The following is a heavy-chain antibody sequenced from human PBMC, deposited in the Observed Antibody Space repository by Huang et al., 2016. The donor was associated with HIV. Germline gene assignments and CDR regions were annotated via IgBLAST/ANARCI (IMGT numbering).Heavy chain of an antibody. CDR2: INPDGDST. CDR3: AREGQGYAMDV. V-gene: IGHV1-46*01. J-gene: IGHJ6*02. CDR1: GYTFTSYS. Sequence: QVQLVQSGAEVKKPGASVKVSCKTSGYTFTSYSIHWVRQAPGQGLEWMGIINPDGDSTSDAPKCQGRVTMTRDTSTSTVYMELSSLRSEDTAMYYCAREGQGYAMDVWGQGTTVTVSS.